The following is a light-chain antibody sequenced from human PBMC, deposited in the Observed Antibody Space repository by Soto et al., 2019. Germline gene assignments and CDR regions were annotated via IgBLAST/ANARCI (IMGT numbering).Light chain of an antibody. CDR1: QSVSTR. V-gene: IGKV1-5*02. Sequence: DIQMTQSPSSLSASVGGRVTIICRASQSVSTRLAWYQQKPGKAPKVLIYDASSWAGGVPSRFTGSGSGTEFTLTINSLQPDDFATYYCQHYSVYWTFGQGTKVDIK. J-gene: IGKJ1*01. CDR3: QHYSVYWT. CDR2: DAS.